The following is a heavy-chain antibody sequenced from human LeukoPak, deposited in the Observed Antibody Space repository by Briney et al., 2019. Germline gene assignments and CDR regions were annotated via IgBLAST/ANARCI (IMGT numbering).Heavy chain of an antibody. CDR1: GFTFSSYW. CDR2: INSDGSST. V-gene: IGHV3-74*01. CDR3: AREGVTYYYDSSGYPNFDY. Sequence: GGSLRLSCAASGFTFSSYWMHWVRQAPGKGLVWVSRINSDGSSTSYADSVKGRFTISRDNAKNTLYLQMNSLRAEDTAVYYCAREGVTYYYDSSGYPNFDYWGQGTLVTVSS. J-gene: IGHJ4*02. D-gene: IGHD3-22*01.